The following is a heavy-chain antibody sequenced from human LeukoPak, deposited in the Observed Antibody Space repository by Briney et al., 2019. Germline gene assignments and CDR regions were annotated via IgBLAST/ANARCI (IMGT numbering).Heavy chain of an antibody. CDR3: AHRDY. CDR2: INHSGST. CDR1: GGSFSGYY. J-gene: IGHJ4*02. Sequence: RPSETLSLTCAVYGGSFSGYYWSWIRQPPGKGLEWIGEINHSGSTNYNPSLKSRVTISVDTSKNQFSLKLSSVTAADTAVYYCAHRDYWGQGTLVTVSS. V-gene: IGHV4-34*01.